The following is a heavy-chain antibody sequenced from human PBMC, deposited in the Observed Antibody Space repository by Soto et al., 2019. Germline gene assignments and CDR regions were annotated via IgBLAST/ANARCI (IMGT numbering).Heavy chain of an antibody. D-gene: IGHD4-17*01. CDR1: GGTFSSYT. CDR3: ARGTTANAYYYYYYMDV. V-gene: IGHV1-69*02. CDR2: IIPILGIA. J-gene: IGHJ6*03. Sequence: ASVKVSCKASGGTFSSYTISWVRQAPGQGLEWMGRIIPILGIANYAQKFQGRVTITADKSTSTAYMELSSLRSEDTAVYYCARGTTANAYYYYYYMDVWGKGTTVTVSS.